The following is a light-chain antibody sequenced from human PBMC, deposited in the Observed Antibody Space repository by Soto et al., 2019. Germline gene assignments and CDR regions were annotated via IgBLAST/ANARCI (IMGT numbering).Light chain of an antibody. CDR2: EHN. CDR3: QSYDSYTVI. V-gene: IGLV6-57*04. J-gene: IGLJ2*01. CDR1: SGSIADHY. Sequence: NFMLTQPHSVSESPGKTVTISCTRSSGSIADHYVQWYQQRPGSAPTTVIYEHNQRPSGVPDRFSGSTDGSSNSASLTISGLQTEDEADYYCQSYDSYTVIFGGGTQVTVL.